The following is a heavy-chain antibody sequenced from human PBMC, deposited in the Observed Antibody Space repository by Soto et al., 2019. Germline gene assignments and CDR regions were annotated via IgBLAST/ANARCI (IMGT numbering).Heavy chain of an antibody. CDR3: ARQLRKRVGEFLRGSNWFDP. CDR2: INHSGST. D-gene: IGHD3-10*01. V-gene: IGHV4-34*01. Sequence: PSETLSLTCAVYGGSFSGYYWSWIRQPPGKGLEWIGEINHSGSTNYNPSLKSRVTISVDTSKNQFSLKLSSVTAADTAVYYCARQLRKRVGEFLRGSNWFDPWGQGTLVTVSS. J-gene: IGHJ5*02. CDR1: GGSFSGYY.